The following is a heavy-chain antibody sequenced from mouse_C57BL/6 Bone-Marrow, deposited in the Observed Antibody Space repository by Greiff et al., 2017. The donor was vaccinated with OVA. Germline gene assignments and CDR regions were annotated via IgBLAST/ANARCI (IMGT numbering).Heavy chain of an antibody. CDR1: GYAFTNYL. Sequence: VKLMESGAELVRPGTSVKVSCKASGYAFTNYLIEWVKQRPGQGLEWIGVINPGSGGTNYNEKFKGKATLTADKSSSTAYMQLSSLTSEDSAVYFCARDYYYGPLAYWGQGTLVTVSA. V-gene: IGHV1-54*01. J-gene: IGHJ3*01. CDR2: INPGSGGT. CDR3: ARDYYYGPLAY. D-gene: IGHD1-1*01.